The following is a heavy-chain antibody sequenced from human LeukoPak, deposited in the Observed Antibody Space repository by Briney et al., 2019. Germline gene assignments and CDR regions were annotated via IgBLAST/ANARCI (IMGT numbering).Heavy chain of an antibody. D-gene: IGHD6-19*01. CDR2: VFTRGTT. Sequence: SETLSLTCTVSGGSISSGSYYWNWIRQPAGKRLEWLGHVFTRGTTNYNASLEGRLTISLDTARNQFSLYLSSVTAADTAMYFCARSSLAVYFDYWGQGTLVTASS. V-gene: IGHV4-61*09. J-gene: IGHJ4*02. CDR3: ARSSLAVYFDY. CDR1: GGSISSGSYY.